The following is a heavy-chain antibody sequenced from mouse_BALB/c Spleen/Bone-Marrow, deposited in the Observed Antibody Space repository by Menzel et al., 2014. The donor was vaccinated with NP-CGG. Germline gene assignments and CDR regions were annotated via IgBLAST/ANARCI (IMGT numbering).Heavy chain of an antibody. CDR1: DYTFXTYW. V-gene: IGHV1-7*01. Sequence: QVQLQQPGAELAKPGASVKMSFKVSDYTFXTYWMHWVKQRPGQGLEWIGHIDPRTGYTEYNQKFKDKATLTADKSSSTAYMQLSSLTSEDSAVYYCARYWDAYWGQGTLVTVSA. CDR3: ARYWDAY. J-gene: IGHJ3*01. D-gene: IGHD4-1*01. CDR2: IDPRTGYT.